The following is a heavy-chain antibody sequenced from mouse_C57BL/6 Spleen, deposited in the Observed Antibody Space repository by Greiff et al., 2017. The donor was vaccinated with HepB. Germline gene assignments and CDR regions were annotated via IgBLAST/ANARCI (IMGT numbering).Heavy chain of an antibody. V-gene: IGHV3-1*01. D-gene: IGHD1-3*01. J-gene: IGHJ3*01. Sequence: EVQLQQSGPGMVKPSQSLSLTCTVTGYSITSGYDWHWIRHFPGNKLEWMGYISYSGSTNYNPSLKSRISITHDTSKNHFFLKLNSVTTEDTATYYCARGSSPGFAYWGQGTLVTVSA. CDR3: ARGSSPGFAY. CDR1: GYSITSGYD. CDR2: ISYSGST.